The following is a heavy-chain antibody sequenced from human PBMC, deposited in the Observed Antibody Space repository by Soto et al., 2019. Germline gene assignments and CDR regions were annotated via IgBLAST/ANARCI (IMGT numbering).Heavy chain of an antibody. Sequence: GASVQVSCKASVGTFSGYAIRWVLQAPGQGLEWMGGIIPIFGTANYAQKFQGRVTITADESTSTAYMELSSLRSEDTAVYYCARDRVEDSYDYSHRYGMAVCTQGTS. CDR3: ARDRVEDSYDYSHRYGMAV. CDR2: IIPIFGTA. J-gene: IGHJ6*02. CDR1: VGTFSGYA. D-gene: IGHD2-15*01. V-gene: IGHV1-69*13.